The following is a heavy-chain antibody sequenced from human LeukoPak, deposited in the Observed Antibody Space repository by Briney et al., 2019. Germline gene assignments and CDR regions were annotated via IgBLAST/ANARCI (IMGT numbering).Heavy chain of an antibody. V-gene: IGHV3-11*04. D-gene: IGHD4-17*01. J-gene: IGHJ4*02. CDR1: GFTFSDYY. CDR2: ISSSGSAI. CDR3: QVWTTVTIQKTPVDF. Sequence: PGGSLRLSCPASGFTFSDYYMSWIRQAPGKGLKWVSYISSSGSAIYYADSVKGRFTISRDNTKNSLYLQMNSLRTEDTGLYYCQVWTTVTIQKTPVDFWGRGTLVTVSS.